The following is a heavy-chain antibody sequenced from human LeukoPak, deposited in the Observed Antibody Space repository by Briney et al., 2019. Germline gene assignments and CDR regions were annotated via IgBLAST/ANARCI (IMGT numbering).Heavy chain of an antibody. V-gene: IGHV3-23*01. CDR1: VFAFGAYS. D-gene: IGHD1-26*01. CDR3: AKEKVVSPPWVSYFDY. Sequence: GGSLRLSCAASVFAFGAYSVSWVRQAPWKGLEWVSVISGDTGSIVYADSVKGRFTISRDNSENTVYLQMDSLRAEDTAVYYCAKEKVVSPPWVSYFDYWGQGTLVTVSS. CDR2: ISGDTGSI. J-gene: IGHJ4*02.